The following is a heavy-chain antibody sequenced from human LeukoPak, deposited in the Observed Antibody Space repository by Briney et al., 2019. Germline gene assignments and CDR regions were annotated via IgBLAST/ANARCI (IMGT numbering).Heavy chain of an antibody. CDR2: IYHSGST. CDR3: ARGAVPAATSFDY. V-gene: IGHV4-38-2*02. D-gene: IGHD2-2*01. J-gene: IGHJ4*02. CDR1: GYSISSGYY. Sequence: PSETLSLTCTVSGYSISSGYYWGWIRPPPGKGLEWIGSIYHSGSTYYNPSLKSRVTISVDTSKNQFSLKLSSVTAADTAVYYCARGAVPAATSFDYWGQGTLVTVSS.